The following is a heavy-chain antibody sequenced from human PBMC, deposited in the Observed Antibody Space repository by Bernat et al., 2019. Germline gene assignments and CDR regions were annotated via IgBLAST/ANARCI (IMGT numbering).Heavy chain of an antibody. V-gene: IGHV3-9*01. CDR2: ISWNSGSI. CDR1: GFTFDDYA. J-gene: IGHJ6*03. Sequence: EVQLVESGGGLVQPGRSLRLSCAASGFTFDDYAMHWVRQAPGKGLAWVSGISWNSGSIGYADSVKGRFTISRDNAKNSLYLQMNRLRAEDTALYYCAKAGSATWDYYYYYMDVWGKGTTVTVSS. D-gene: IGHD1-26*01. CDR3: AKAGSATWDYYYYYMDV.